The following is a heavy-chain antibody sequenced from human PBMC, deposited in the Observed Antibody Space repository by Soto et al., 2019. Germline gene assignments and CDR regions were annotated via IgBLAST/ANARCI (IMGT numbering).Heavy chain of an antibody. V-gene: IGHV1-18*01. J-gene: IGHJ4*02. D-gene: IGHD2-2*01. Sequence: ASVKVSCKTSNYPFSSYGLSWVRQAPGQGLEWMGWISVYNHSANDAEKFQGRVTMTTDTSKRTAFMEVRSLTSDDTAVYYCARDSGHDLNVPGPVFDYWGQGTPVTVSS. CDR1: NYPFSSYG. CDR3: ARDSGHDLNVPGPVFDY. CDR2: ISVYNHSA.